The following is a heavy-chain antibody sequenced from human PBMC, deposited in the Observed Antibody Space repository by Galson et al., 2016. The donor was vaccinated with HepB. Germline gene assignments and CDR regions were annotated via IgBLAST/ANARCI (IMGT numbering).Heavy chain of an antibody. D-gene: IGHD2-2*01. CDR1: GFSFSSYN. V-gene: IGHV3-48*02. Sequence: LRLSCAASGFSFSSYNMDWVRRAPGKGLEWVSYISRTGETFYYADSVKGRFTISRDNAKNLLYLQMNSLRDEDTAVYYCARAVEDAFDIWGQGTMVTVSS. CDR2: ISRTGETF. J-gene: IGHJ3*02. CDR3: ARAVEDAFDI.